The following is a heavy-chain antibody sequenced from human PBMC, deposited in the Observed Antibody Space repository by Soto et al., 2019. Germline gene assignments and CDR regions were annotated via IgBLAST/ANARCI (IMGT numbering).Heavy chain of an antibody. D-gene: IGHD3-10*01. CDR1: GGSINSYY. CDR2: IYYSGST. Sequence: SATLSLTCTVDGGSINSYYWSWIRQPPGKGLEWIGYIYYSGSTNYNPSLKSRVTISVDTSKNQFSLKLSSVTAADTAVYYCARVWGGAFDIWGQGTMVTVS. J-gene: IGHJ3*02. CDR3: ARVWGGAFDI. V-gene: IGHV4-59*01.